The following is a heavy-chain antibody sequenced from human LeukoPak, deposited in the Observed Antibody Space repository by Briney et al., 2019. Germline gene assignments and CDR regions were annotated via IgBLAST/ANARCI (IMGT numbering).Heavy chain of an antibody. V-gene: IGHV1-46*01. Sequence: ASVKVSCKASGYTFTSYYMHWVRQAPEQGLEWMGIINPSGGSTSYAQKFQGRVTMTRDTSTSTVYMELSSLRSDDTAVYYCARAVVGATRGMDYWGQGTLVTVSS. D-gene: IGHD1-26*01. CDR2: INPSGGST. CDR3: ARAVVGATRGMDY. J-gene: IGHJ4*02. CDR1: GYTFTSYY.